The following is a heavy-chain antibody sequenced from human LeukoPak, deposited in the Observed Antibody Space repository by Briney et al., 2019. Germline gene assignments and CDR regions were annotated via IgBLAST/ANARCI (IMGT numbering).Heavy chain of an antibody. CDR2: INTNTGNP. Sequence: RWASVKVSCKASGYTFTSYAMNWVRQAPGQGLEWMGWINTNTGNPTYAQGFTGRFVFSLDTSVSTAYLQISSLKAEDTAVYYCARIADDYYYYMDVWGKGTTVTVSS. D-gene: IGHD6-13*01. CDR3: ARIADDYYYYMDV. V-gene: IGHV7-4-1*02. J-gene: IGHJ6*03. CDR1: GYTFTSYA.